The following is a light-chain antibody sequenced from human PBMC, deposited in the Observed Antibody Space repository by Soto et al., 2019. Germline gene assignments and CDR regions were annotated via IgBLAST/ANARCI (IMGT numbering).Light chain of an antibody. Sequence: IVVTNCPGTLSLSPGARATLSCRASQSVSSSLAWYQQKPGQAPRLLISGASSRATGIPDRFSGSGSGTDFTLTISRLEPEDFALYYCQQYGSSPITFGQGTRLEIK. V-gene: IGKV3-20*01. CDR3: QQYGSSPIT. CDR2: GAS. CDR1: QSVSSS. J-gene: IGKJ5*01.